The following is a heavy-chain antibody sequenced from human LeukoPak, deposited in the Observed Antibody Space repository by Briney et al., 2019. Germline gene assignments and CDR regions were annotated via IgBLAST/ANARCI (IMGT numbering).Heavy chain of an antibody. D-gene: IGHD1-14*01. V-gene: IGHV3-74*01. CDR3: ASRTGVY. CDR1: GFIFSTYA. CDR2: INTDGSST. Sequence: PGGSLRLSCAASGFIFSTYAMDWVRQAPGKGLVWVSRINTDGSSTNYADSVKGRFTISRDNAMNTLYLQMNNLRAEDTAVYYCASRTGVYWGQGTLVSVSS. J-gene: IGHJ4*02.